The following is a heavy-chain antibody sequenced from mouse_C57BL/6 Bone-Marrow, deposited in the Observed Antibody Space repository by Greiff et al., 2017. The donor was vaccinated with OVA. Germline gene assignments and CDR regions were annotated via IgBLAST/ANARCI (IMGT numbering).Heavy chain of an antibody. D-gene: IGHD1-1*01. CDR3: TRVHYYGSSYVPSYWYFDV. Sequence: EVQLQQSGTVLARPGASVKMSCKTSGYTFTSYWMHWVKQRPGQGLEWIGAIYPGNSDTSYNQKFKGKAKLTAVTSASTAYMELSSLTNEDSAVYYCTRVHYYGSSYVPSYWYFDVWGTGTTVTVSS. CDR2: IYPGNSDT. CDR1: GYTFTSYW. J-gene: IGHJ1*03. V-gene: IGHV1-5*01.